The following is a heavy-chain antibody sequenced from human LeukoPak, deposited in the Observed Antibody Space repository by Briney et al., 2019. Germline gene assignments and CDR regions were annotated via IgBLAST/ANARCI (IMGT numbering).Heavy chain of an antibody. V-gene: IGHV1-2*06. D-gene: IGHD3-22*01. J-gene: IGHJ3*02. CDR2: INPNSGGK. CDR3: ARAQDYYDSSVRHAFDI. Sequence: ASVKVSCKASGGTFSSYAISWVRQAPGQGLEGMGRINPNSGGKNYEQKFQGRVTRTRDTSISTAYTELSRLRSDDTAVYYCARAQDYYDSSVRHAFDIWGQGTMVTVSS. CDR1: GGTFSSYA.